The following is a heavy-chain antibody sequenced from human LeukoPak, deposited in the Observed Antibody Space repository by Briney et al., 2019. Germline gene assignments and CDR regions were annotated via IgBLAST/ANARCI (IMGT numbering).Heavy chain of an antibody. V-gene: IGHV4-59*08. CDR2: IYYSGST. D-gene: IGHD3-9*01. Sequence: SQTLSLTCTVSGGSISSYYWSWIRHPPGQGLGCIGYIYYSGSTNSNPSLKSRVTISVDTSKNQFSLKLSSVAAADTAVYYCARQLGADILTGYGSDLGPFDYWGQGTLVTVSS. J-gene: IGHJ4*02. CDR1: GGSISSYY. CDR3: ARQLGADILTGYGSDLGPFDY.